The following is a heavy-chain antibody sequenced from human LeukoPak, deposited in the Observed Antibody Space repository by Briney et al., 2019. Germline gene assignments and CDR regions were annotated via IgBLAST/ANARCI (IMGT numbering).Heavy chain of an antibody. V-gene: IGHV3-30*18. D-gene: IGHD4-23*01. Sequence: GGSLRLSCAASGFSFRDYGMHWVRQAPGKGLEWVAVISDDGSNNDDADSVKGRFTISRDNSKNTLYLQMNSLRVEDTAVYYCAKRGDYGANTGLHAFDIWGRGTMVTVSS. CDR1: GFSFRDYG. CDR2: ISDDGSNN. J-gene: IGHJ3*02. CDR3: AKRGDYGANTGLHAFDI.